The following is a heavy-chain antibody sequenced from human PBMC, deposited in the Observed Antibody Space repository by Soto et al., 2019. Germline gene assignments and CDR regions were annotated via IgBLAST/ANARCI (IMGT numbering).Heavy chain of an antibody. CDR3: XXXXXXXTIPDY. D-gene: IGHD2-21*01. J-gene: IGHJ4*02. CDR1: GFTFNSYG. Sequence: QVQLVESGGGVVQPGRSLRLSCAASGFTFNSYGMHWVRQAPGKGLEWVALISYDGSDKYYPDSVKGRFTISRDNSKNTLYLHMNSLRPEDTAVXYWXXXXXXXTIPDYXGQGTLVTVSS. CDR2: ISYDGSDK. V-gene: IGHV3-30*03.